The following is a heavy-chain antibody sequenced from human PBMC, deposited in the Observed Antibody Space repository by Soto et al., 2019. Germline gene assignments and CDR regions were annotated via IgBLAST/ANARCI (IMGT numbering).Heavy chain of an antibody. V-gene: IGHV4-30-2*05. Sequence: SETLSLTCAVSGGSISSGGYSWNWIRQPPGKGLEWIGYIYHSGSTSYNPSLKSRVSISVDKSKNQFSLNLSSVTAADTAVYYCARDRERGYSYGYFDYWGQGTLVTVSS. D-gene: IGHD5-18*01. CDR3: ARDRERGYSYGYFDY. J-gene: IGHJ4*02. CDR1: GGSISSGGYS. CDR2: IYHSGST.